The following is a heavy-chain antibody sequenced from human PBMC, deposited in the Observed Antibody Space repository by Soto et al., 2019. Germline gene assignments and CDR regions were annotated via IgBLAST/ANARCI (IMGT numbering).Heavy chain of an antibody. CDR2: INPNSGGT. V-gene: IGHV1-2*04. CDR3: AGVGGYVNPSYGMDV. CDR1: GYTFTGYY. Sequence: ASVKVSCKASGYTFTGYYMHWVRQAPGQGLEWMGWINPNSGGTNYAQKFQGWVTMTRDTSISTAYMELSRLRSDDTAVYYCAGVGGYVNPSYGMDVWGQGTTVTVSS. D-gene: IGHD2-15*01. J-gene: IGHJ6*02.